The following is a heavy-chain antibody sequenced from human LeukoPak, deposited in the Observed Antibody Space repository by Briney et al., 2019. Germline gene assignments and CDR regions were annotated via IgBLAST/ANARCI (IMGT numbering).Heavy chain of an antibody. D-gene: IGHD5-24*01. CDR3: ATEYGIGYNHHYWYFDL. J-gene: IGHJ2*01. CDR1: GGSTRSSNYY. CDR2: IYYTGST. V-gene: IGHV4-39*01. Sequence: SETLSLTCTVSGGSTRSSNYYWGWIRQPPRKGLEWLGSIYYTGSTYYSPSLKSRVTVSVDTSKNQFSLKLSSVTAADAAVYYCATEYGIGYNHHYWYFDLWGRGTLVTVSS.